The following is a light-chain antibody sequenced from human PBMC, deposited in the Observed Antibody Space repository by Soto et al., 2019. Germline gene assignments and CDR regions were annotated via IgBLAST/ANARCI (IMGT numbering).Light chain of an antibody. V-gene: IGKV3-20*01. CDR2: GAS. Sequence: EIVMTQSPATLSVSPGERATLSCRASQSVSSNLAWYQQKPGQAPRLLIYGASSRATGIPDRFSGSGSGTDFTLTISRLEPEDFALYYCQQYGGSLTFGGGTKVDIK. CDR3: QQYGGSLT. J-gene: IGKJ4*01. CDR1: QSVSSN.